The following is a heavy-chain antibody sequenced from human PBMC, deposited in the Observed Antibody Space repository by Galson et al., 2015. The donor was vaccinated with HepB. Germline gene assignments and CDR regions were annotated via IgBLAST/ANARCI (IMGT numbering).Heavy chain of an antibody. Sequence: QSGAEVKKPGESLKISCKGSGYSFTSYWIGWVRQMPGKGLEWMGIIYPGDSDTRYSPSFQGQVTISADKSISTAYLQWSSLKASDTAMYYRARHTSATYTSYGMDVWGQGTTVTVSS. V-gene: IGHV5-51*01. CDR1: GYSFTSYW. CDR3: ARHTSATYTSYGMDV. D-gene: IGHD1-26*01. J-gene: IGHJ6*02. CDR2: IYPGDSDT.